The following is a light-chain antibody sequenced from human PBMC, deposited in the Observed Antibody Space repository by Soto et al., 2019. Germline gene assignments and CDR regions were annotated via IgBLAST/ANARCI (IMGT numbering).Light chain of an antibody. Sequence: QSALTQSRSVSGSPGQSVTISCTGTSSDVGGYNHVSWYQRHPGKAPKVLIYDVTKRPSGVPDRFSGSKSGNTASLTISGLQAEDEADYYCCSFTGSDTYWVFGGGTKVTV. J-gene: IGLJ3*02. V-gene: IGLV2-11*01. CDR2: DVT. CDR3: CSFTGSDTYWV. CDR1: SSDVGGYNH.